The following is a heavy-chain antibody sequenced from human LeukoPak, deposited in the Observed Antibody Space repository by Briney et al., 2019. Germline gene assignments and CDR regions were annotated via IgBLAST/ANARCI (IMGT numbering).Heavy chain of an antibody. Sequence: SETLSLTCTVSGGSISSYSWSWMRQPAGKGLEWIGRIYPRESPNYNPPLKSRVIISVDKSKNQFSLKLRSVTAADTAVYYCAREWHHVFDYWGQGNLVTVSS. J-gene: IGHJ4*02. CDR3: AREWHHVFDY. CDR2: IYPRESP. CDR1: GGSISSYS. D-gene: IGHD5-12*01. V-gene: IGHV4-4*07.